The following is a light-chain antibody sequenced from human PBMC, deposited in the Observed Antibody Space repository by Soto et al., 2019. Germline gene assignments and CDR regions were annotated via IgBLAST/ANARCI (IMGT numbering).Light chain of an antibody. CDR3: QQRSNWPWT. J-gene: IGKJ1*01. CDR1: QSVSSY. Sequence: EIVLTQSPATLSLSPGERATLSCRASQSVSSYLAWYQQKPGQAPRLLIYDASNRATGIPARFSGSGSGTYFPLTISSLEPEDFADYYCQQRSNWPWTFGQGTKVELK. V-gene: IGKV3-11*01. CDR2: DAS.